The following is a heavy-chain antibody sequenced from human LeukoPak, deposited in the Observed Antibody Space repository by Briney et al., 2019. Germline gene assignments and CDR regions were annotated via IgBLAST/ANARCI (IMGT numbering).Heavy chain of an antibody. CDR3: AKDMMGGLPSYYYGMDV. CDR2: IIPIFGTA. Sequence: ASVKVSCKASGGTFSSYAISWVRQAPGQGLEWMGGIIPIFGTANYAQKFQGRVTITADESTSTAYMELSSLRSEDTAVYYCAKDMMGGLPSYYYGMDVWGQGTTVTVSS. D-gene: IGHD3-16*01. J-gene: IGHJ6*02. CDR1: GGTFSSYA. V-gene: IGHV1-69*13.